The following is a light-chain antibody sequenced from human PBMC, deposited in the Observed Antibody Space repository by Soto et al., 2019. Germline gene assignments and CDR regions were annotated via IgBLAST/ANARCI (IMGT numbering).Light chain of an antibody. CDR1: TSDVGGYNY. CDR3: GSYTGSITYV. J-gene: IGLJ1*01. Sequence: QSLLTQPASVSGSLGQSITISCTGTTSDVGGYNYVSWYQQHPGKAPILMIYEVTNRPSGVSNRFSGSKSGNTASLTISGLQVEDEAEYYCGSYTGSITYVFGTGTKVTVL. CDR2: EVT. V-gene: IGLV2-14*01.